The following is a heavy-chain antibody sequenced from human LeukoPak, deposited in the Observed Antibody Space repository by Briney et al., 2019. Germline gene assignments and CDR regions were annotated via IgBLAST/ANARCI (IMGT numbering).Heavy chain of an antibody. D-gene: IGHD2-2*02. Sequence: GASVRVSCKASGYTFTSYGLSWVRQAPGQGLEWMGWISAYNGNTNYAQKLQGRVTMTTDTSTSTAYMELRSLRSDDTAVYYCAREGGYCSSTSCYTGEWFDPWGQGTLVTVSS. CDR2: ISAYNGNT. J-gene: IGHJ5*02. V-gene: IGHV1-18*01. CDR3: AREGGYCSSTSCYTGEWFDP. CDR1: GYTFTSYG.